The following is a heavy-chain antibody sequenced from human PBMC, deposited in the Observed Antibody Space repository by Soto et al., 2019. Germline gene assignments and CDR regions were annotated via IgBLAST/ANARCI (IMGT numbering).Heavy chain of an antibody. CDR1: GFTFSDYD. J-gene: IGHJ3*02. CDR3: ARDGVRGVTVFDI. CDR2: ITRSGNKK. V-gene: IGHV3-11*01. D-gene: IGHD3-10*01. Sequence: GGSLRLSCEASGFTFSDYDMGWIRQAPWKGLEWVSSITRSGNKKYDADSVKGRFTISRDNAKNSLYLQMNSLRAEDTAVYYCARDGVRGVTVFDIRGHGTTVTVSS.